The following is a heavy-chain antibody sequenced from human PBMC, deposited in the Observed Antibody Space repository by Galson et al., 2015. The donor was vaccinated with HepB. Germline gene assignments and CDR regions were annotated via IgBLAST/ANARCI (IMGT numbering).Heavy chain of an antibody. V-gene: IGHV4-39*01. J-gene: IGHJ4*02. CDR2: IYYSGST. Sequence: TLSLTCTVSGGSISSSSYYWGWIRQPPGKGLEWIGSIYYSGSTYYNPSLKSRVTISVDTSKNQFSLKLSSVTAADTAVYYCARTAMVRGAASFDYWGQGTLVTVSP. CDR3: ARTAMVRGAASFDY. D-gene: IGHD3-10*01. CDR1: GGSISSSSYY.